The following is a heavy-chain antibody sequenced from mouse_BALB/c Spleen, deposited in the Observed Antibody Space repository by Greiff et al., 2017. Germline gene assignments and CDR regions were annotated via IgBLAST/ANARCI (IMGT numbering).Heavy chain of an antibody. CDR1: GYTFTSYV. J-gene: IGHJ4*01. D-gene: IGHD2-1*01. V-gene: IGHV1-14*01. CDR2: INPYNDGT. Sequence: EVHLVESGPELVKPGASVKMSCKASGYTFTSYVMHWVKQKPGQGLEWIGYINPYNDGTKYNEKFKGKATLTSDKSSSTAYMELSSLTSEDSAVYYCARSTRRDYAMDYWGQGTSVTVSS. CDR3: ARSTRRDYAMDY.